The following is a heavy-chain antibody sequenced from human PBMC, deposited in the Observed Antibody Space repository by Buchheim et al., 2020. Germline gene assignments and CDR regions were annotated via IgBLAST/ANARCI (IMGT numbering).Heavy chain of an antibody. V-gene: IGHV3-23*01. J-gene: IGHJ4*02. D-gene: IGHD4-23*01. CDR2: ISGSGGTT. CDR3: AKDRYGGNSGGGLY. CDR1: GFTFSSYA. Sequence: EVQLLESGGGLVQPGGSLRLSCAASGFTFSSYAMSWVRQAPGKGLEWVSAISGSGGTTFYAASAKGRFTIPRDNSKNTLYLQMNSLRAEDTAVYFCAKDRYGGNSGGGLYWGQGTL.